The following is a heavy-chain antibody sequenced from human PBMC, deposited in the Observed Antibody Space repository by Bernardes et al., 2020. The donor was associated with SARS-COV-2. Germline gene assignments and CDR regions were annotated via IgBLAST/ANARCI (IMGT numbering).Heavy chain of an antibody. Sequence: SETLSLTCAVYGGSFTDYYWTWIRQPPGKALEWIGDIDHRGSANYNPSLKSRVTISLDKSKSQFSLKLTSVTAADTALYFCARGVVTIFGVLIMIPARGWLDPWGQGTPVIVS. CDR1: GGSFTDYY. V-gene: IGHV4-34*01. CDR3: ARGVVTIFGVLIMIPARGWLDP. J-gene: IGHJ5*02. D-gene: IGHD3-3*01. CDR2: IDHRGSA.